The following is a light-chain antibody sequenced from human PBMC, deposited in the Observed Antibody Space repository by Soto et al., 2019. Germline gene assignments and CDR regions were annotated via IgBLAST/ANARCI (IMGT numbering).Light chain of an antibody. J-gene: IGKJ1*01. CDR1: QSVSSY. Sequence: EIVLTQSPATLSLSPGARATLSCRASQSVSSYLAWSQQKPGQAPRLLIYDASNRATGIPARFSGSGSGTDFTLTISSLEPEDFAVYYWQQRSNWPPWTFGQGTKVEIK. V-gene: IGKV3-11*01. CDR2: DAS. CDR3: QQRSNWPPWT.